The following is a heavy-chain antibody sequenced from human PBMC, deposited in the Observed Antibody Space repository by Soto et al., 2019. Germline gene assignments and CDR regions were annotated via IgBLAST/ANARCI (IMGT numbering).Heavy chain of an antibody. V-gene: IGHV3-21*01. CDR1: GFDFYYYN. J-gene: IGHJ4*01. D-gene: IGHD3-16*02. Sequence: EVQLVESGGGLVEPGGSLRLSCAASGFDFYYYNMNWVRQAPGRGLEWVSSISGTGIDIHFADSVKGRFVISRDNAKTSLYLQMNSLRPEDTAVYYCARERVVNYTDYYFDYWGHGPLVTVSS. CDR2: ISGTGIDI. CDR3: ARERVVNYTDYYFDY.